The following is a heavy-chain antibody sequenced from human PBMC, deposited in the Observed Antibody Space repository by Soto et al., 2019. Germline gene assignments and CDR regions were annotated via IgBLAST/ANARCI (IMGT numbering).Heavy chain of an antibody. CDR1: GGSISSSSYY. Sequence: PSETLSLTCTVSGGSISSSSYYWGWIRQPPGKGLEWIGSIYYSGSTYYNPSLKSRVTISVDTSKNQFSLKLSSVTAADTAVYYCARPITDNWFDPWGQGTLVTVSS. D-gene: IGHD1-20*01. J-gene: IGHJ5*02. CDR2: IYYSGST. V-gene: IGHV4-39*01. CDR3: ARPITDNWFDP.